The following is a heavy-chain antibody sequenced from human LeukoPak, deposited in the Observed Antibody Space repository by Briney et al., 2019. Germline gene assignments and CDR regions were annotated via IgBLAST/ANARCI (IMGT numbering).Heavy chain of an antibody. CDR2: ISYDGSNK. V-gene: IGHV3-30*04. CDR1: GFTFSTYA. J-gene: IGHJ3*02. CDR3: AKRGCSNGVCYTDDI. Sequence: GGSLRLSCAASGFTFSTYAMHWVRQAPGKGLEWVAVISYDGSNKYYADSVKGRFTISRDNSKNTLYVQMNSLRAEDTAVYYCAKRGCSNGVCYTDDIWGQGTMVTVSS. D-gene: IGHD2-8*01.